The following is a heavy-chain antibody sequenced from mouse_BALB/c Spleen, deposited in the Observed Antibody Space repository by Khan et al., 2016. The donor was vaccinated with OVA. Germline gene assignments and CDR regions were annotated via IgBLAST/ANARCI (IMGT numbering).Heavy chain of an antibody. CDR3: ASHLTGSFAY. V-gene: IGHV5-6*01. Sequence: EVKLQESGGDLVKPGGSLKLSCAASGFTFSSYSMSWVRQTPDKRLEWVATISRGADYTYYPDSVKGRFTISRDNAKNTLYLQMSSLKSEDTAMYYCASHLTGSFAYWGQGTLVTVSA. CDR2: ISRGADYT. J-gene: IGHJ3*01. D-gene: IGHD4-1*01. CDR1: GFTFSSYS.